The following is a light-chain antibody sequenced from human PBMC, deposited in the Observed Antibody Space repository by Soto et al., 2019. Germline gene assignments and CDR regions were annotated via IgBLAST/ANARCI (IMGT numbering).Light chain of an antibody. CDR3: SSYTSISSPLYV. J-gene: IGLJ1*01. CDR1: SSDVGGYNY. CDR2: DVS. Sequence: QSVLTQPASVSGSPGQSITISCTGTSSDVGGYNYVSWYQQYPGKAPKLMIYDVSYRPSGVSNRFSGSKSGNTASLTISGLQAEDEAGYYCSSYTSISSPLYVFGTGTKVTVL. V-gene: IGLV2-14*01.